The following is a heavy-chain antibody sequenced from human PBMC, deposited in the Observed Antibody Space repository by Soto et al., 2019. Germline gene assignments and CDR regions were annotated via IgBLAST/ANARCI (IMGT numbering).Heavy chain of an antibody. Sequence: EAQLVESGGGSVLPGGSLRLSCAASGFTFRSYELNWVRQAPGKGLEWVADISTSGTTIYYKDSVKGRFVISRDNAKASLFLQMSSLRGEDTAVYYCVRDRGGHDHGDFTPSWGQGALVTVTS. D-gene: IGHD4-17*01. CDR3: VRDRGGHDHGDFTPS. CDR2: ISTSGTTI. J-gene: IGHJ4*02. CDR1: GFTFRSYE. V-gene: IGHV3-48*03.